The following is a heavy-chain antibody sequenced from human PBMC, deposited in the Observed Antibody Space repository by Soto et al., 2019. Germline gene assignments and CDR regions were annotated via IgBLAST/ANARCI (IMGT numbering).Heavy chain of an antibody. CDR1: GFTFSSYA. CDR2: ISSSSSTI. V-gene: IGHV3-48*01. D-gene: IGHD3-3*01. Sequence: PGGSLRLSCAASGFTFSSYAMTWVRQAPGKGLEWVSYISSSSSTIYYADSVKGRFTISRDNAKNSLYLQMNSLRAEDTAVYYCARPDFWSGTDAFDIWGQGTMVTVSS. CDR3: ARPDFWSGTDAFDI. J-gene: IGHJ3*02.